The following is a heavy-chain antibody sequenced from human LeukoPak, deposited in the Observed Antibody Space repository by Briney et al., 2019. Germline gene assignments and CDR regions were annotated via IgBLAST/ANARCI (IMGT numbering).Heavy chain of an antibody. D-gene: IGHD1-26*01. J-gene: IGHJ4*02. V-gene: IGHV3-30*04. Sequence: PGRSLRLSCAASGFTFSSYAMHWVRQAPGKGLEWVAVISYDGSNKYYADSVKGRFTISRDNSKNTLYLQMNSLRAEDMAVYYCARDPGGPRIVGATDYWGQGTLVTVSS. CDR3: ARDPGGPRIVGATDY. CDR2: ISYDGSNK. CDR1: GFTFSSYA.